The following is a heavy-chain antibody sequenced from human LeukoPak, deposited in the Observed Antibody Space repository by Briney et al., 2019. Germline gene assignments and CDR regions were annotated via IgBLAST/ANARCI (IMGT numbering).Heavy chain of an antibody. D-gene: IGHD6-19*01. V-gene: IGHV4-34*01. J-gene: IGHJ5*02. CDR2: INHSGST. Sequence: NPSETLSLTCAVYGASFSDYYWSWIRQPPGKGLEWIGEINHSGSTNFSPSLKSRVTISLDTSKNQFSLNLSSVTAADTAVYYCARRPGLAVDHWFDPWGQGTLVTVSS. CDR1: GASFSDYY. CDR3: ARRPGLAVDHWFDP.